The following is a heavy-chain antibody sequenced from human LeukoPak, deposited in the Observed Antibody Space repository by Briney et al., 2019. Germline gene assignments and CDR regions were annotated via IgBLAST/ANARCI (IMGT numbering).Heavy chain of an antibody. CDR1: GFTFSSYW. CDR2: IKSDGSST. CDR3: ASSYDILTGYLYYYGMDV. D-gene: IGHD3-9*01. V-gene: IGHV3-74*01. J-gene: IGHJ6*04. Sequence: GGSLRLSCAATGFTFSSYWMYWVRQAPGKGLVWVSRIKSDGSSTNYADSVKGRFTISRDNAKNSLYLQMNSLRAEDTAVYYCASSYDILTGYLYYYGMDVWGKGTTVTVSS.